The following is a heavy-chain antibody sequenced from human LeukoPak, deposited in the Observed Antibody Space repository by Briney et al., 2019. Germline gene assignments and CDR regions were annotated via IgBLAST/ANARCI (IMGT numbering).Heavy chain of an antibody. CDR2: IYLGDSDT. D-gene: IGHD3-10*01. Sequence: GESLKISCNGSGYSFTTYWIGWVRQMPGKGLEWMGFIYLGDSDTRYSPSFQGQVTISADKSISTAYLQWSSLKASDTAMYYCARLWAQAFDIWGQGTMVTVSS. CDR3: ARLWAQAFDI. V-gene: IGHV5-51*01. J-gene: IGHJ3*02. CDR1: GYSFTTYW.